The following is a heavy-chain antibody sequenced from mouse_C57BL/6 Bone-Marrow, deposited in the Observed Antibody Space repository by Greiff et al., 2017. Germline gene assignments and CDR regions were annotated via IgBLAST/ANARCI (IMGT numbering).Heavy chain of an antibody. CDR3: TRAEDYYGYWYFDV. CDR2: IDPETGGT. V-gene: IGHV1-15*01. CDR1: GYTFTDYE. J-gene: IGHJ1*03. D-gene: IGHD1-1*01. Sequence: VQLQQSGAELVRPGASVTLSCKASGYTFTDYEMHWVKQTPVHGLEWIGAIDPETGGTAYNQKFKGKAILTADKSSSPAYMELRRLTSEDSAVYYCTRAEDYYGYWYFDVWGTGTTVTVSS.